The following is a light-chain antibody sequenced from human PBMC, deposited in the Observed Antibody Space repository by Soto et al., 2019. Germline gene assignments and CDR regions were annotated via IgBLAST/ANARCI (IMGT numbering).Light chain of an antibody. V-gene: IGKV1-5*01. CDR3: QQYHSYPRT. J-gene: IGKJ4*01. CDR1: QTISSW. CDR2: DAS. Sequence: IEMTQSPSTLSASVGDRVTITCRASQTISSWLAWYQQKPGKAPNLLIYDASSLESGVPSRFSGSGSGTEFTLTISSLQPDDFATYYCQQYHSYPRTFGGGTKVDIK.